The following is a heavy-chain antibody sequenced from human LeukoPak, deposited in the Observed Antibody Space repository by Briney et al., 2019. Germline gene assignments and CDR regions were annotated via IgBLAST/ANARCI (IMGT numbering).Heavy chain of an antibody. J-gene: IGHJ4*02. Sequence: PGRSLRLSCAASGFTFSSYAMHWVRQAPGKGLEWVAVISYDGSNKYYADSVKGRFTISRDNSKNTLYLQMNSLRAEDTAVYYCATYDSSGYSFDYWGQGTLVTVSS. V-gene: IGHV3-30*04. CDR2: ISYDGSNK. D-gene: IGHD3-22*01. CDR1: GFTFSSYA. CDR3: ATYDSSGYSFDY.